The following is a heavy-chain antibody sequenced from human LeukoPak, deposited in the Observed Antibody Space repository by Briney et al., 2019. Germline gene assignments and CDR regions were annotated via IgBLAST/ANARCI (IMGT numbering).Heavy chain of an antibody. D-gene: IGHD6-6*01. V-gene: IGHV1-69*04. CDR1: GGTFSSYA. J-gene: IGHJ4*02. CDR3: ARETSSRYFDF. CDR2: IIPILGIA. Sequence: ASVKVSCKASGGTFSSYAISWVRQAPGQGLEWMGRIIPILGIANYAQKFQGRVTITADKSTSTAYMKLSSLRSEDTAVYYCARETSSRYFDFWGQGTLLTVSS.